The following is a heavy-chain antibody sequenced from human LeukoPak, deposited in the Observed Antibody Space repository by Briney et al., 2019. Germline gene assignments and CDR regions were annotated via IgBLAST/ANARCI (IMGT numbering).Heavy chain of an antibody. J-gene: IGHJ4*02. CDR1: GFTFSSYG. CDR3: AKSDGSSSLFDY. CDR2: ISYDGSNK. Sequence: GRSLRLSCAASGFTFSSYGMPWVRQAPGKGLEWVAVISYDGSNKYYADSVKGRFTISRDNSKNTLYLQMNSLRAEDTAAYYCAKSDGSSSLFDYWGQGTLVTVSS. V-gene: IGHV3-30*18. D-gene: IGHD6-6*01.